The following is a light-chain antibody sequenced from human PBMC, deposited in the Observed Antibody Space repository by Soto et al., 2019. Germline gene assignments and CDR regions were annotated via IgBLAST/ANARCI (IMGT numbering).Light chain of an antibody. CDR1: SGHSSYA. J-gene: IGLJ2*01. Sequence: QPVLTQSPSASASLGASVKLTCTLSSGHSSYAISWHQQQPEKGPRYLMKLNSDGSHSKGDGIPDRFSGSSSGAERYLTISSLQSEDDADYYCQTWGTGPYVVFGGGTKLTVL. CDR3: QTWGTGPYVV. V-gene: IGLV4-69*01. CDR2: LNSDGSH.